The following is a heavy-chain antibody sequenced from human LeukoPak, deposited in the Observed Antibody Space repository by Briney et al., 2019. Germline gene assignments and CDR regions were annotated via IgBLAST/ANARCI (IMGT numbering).Heavy chain of an antibody. V-gene: IGHV4-59*08. CDR2: IYYSGST. CDR3: ARLYCSSTSCYAGWFDP. J-gene: IGHJ5*02. CDR1: GGSISSHY. D-gene: IGHD2-2*01. Sequence: SETLSLTCTVSGGSISSHYWSWIRQPPGKGLEWIGYIYYSGSTNYNPSLKSRVTISVDTSKNQFSLKLSSVTAADTAVYYCARLYCSSTSCYAGWFDPWGQGTLVTVSS.